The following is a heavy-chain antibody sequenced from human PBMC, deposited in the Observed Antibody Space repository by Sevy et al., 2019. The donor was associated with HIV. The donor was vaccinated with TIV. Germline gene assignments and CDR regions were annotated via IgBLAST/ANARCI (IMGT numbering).Heavy chain of an antibody. Sequence: GGSLRLSCAASGFTFSSYSMNWVRQAPGKGLEWVSSISSSSSYIYYEDSVKGRFTISRDNAKNSLYLQMNSLRAEDTAVYYCARAGRSSYCSSTSCQYGMDVWGQGTTVTVSS. D-gene: IGHD2-2*01. V-gene: IGHV3-21*01. CDR1: GFTFSSYS. CDR2: ISSSSSYI. CDR3: ARAGRSSYCSSTSCQYGMDV. J-gene: IGHJ6*02.